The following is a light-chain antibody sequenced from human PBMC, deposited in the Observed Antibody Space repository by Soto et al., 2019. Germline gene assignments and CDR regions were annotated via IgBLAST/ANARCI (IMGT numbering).Light chain of an antibody. Sequence: DIQMTQSLSSLSASVGDRVTITCRASQSISSYLNWYQQKPGKAPKVLISGASSLQSGVPLRFSGSGSGTDFTLTISSLQSEDFASYYCQQSHSTPLTFGGGTKVEIK. V-gene: IGKV1-39*01. CDR1: QSISSY. J-gene: IGKJ4*01. CDR2: GAS. CDR3: QQSHSTPLT.